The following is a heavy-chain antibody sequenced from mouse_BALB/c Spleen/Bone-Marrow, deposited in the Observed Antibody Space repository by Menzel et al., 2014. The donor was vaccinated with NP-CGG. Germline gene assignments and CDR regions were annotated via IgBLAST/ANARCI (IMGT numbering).Heavy chain of an antibody. Sequence: SGAELVKPGASVKLSCKASGYTFTSYFLYWVKQRPGQGLEWIGEINPSSGGTNFNEKFKSKATLTIDKSSSTAYMQLSSLTSEDSAVYYRTRSGPGFAYWGQGTLVTVSA. J-gene: IGHJ3*01. CDR3: TRSGPGFAY. V-gene: IGHV1S81*02. CDR1: GYTFTSYF. CDR2: INPSSGGT.